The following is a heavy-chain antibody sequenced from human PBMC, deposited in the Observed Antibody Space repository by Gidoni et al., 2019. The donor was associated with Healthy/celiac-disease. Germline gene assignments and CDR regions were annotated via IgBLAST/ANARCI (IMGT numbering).Heavy chain of an antibody. CDR3: ARLLRPVYYYYGMDV. CDR1: CHTFTSYG. CDR2: ISAYNGNT. D-gene: IGHD2-15*01. V-gene: IGHV1-18*01. J-gene: IGHJ6*02. Sequence: VSLVPSGAAGEKPGASGKVSCQDACHTFTSYGISWVRQAPGQGLEWMGWISAYNGNTNYAQKLQGRVTMTTDTSTSTAYMELRSLRSDDTAVYYCARLLRPVYYYYGMDVWGQGTTVTVSS.